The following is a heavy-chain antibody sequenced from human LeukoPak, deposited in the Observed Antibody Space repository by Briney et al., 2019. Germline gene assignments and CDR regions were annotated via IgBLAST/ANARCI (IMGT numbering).Heavy chain of an antibody. J-gene: IGHJ4*02. CDR1: GGTFSSYA. CDR3: AGTYSSGWYLGYYFDY. Sequence: SVKVSCKASGGTFSSYAISWVRQAPGQGLEWMGGIIPIFGTANYAQRFQGRVTITADKSTSTAYMELSSLRSEDTAVYYCAGTYSSGWYLGYYFDYWGQGTLVTVSS. V-gene: IGHV1-69*06. D-gene: IGHD6-19*01. CDR2: IIPIFGTA.